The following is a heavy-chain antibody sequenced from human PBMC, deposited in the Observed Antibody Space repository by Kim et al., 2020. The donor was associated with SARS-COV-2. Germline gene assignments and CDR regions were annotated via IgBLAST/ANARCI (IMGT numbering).Heavy chain of an antibody. CDR1: GGSISSGGYY. CDR3: ARARVSYYYDSSGYYYDYYYGMDV. Sequence: SETLSLTCTVSGGSISSGGYYWSWIRQHPGKGLEWIGYIYYSGSTYYNPSLKSRVTISVDTSKNQFSLKLSSVTAADTDVYYCARARVSYYYDSSGYYYDYYYGMDVWGQGTPVTVSS. J-gene: IGHJ6*02. D-gene: IGHD3-22*01. V-gene: IGHV4-31*03. CDR2: IYYSGST.